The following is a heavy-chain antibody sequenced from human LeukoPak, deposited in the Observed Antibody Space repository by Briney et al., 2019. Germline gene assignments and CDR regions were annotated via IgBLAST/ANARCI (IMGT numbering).Heavy chain of an antibody. Sequence: SETLSLTCTVSGGSISSSSYYWGWIRQPPGKGLEWIGSIYHSGSTYYNPSLKSRVIISVDRSKNQFSLRMTSVTAADTAVYYCARGHSSSWYEAVFFDYWGQGTLVIVSS. V-gene: IGHV4-39*07. CDR3: ARGHSSSWYEAVFFDY. CDR2: IYHSGST. J-gene: IGHJ4*02. CDR1: GGSISSSSYY. D-gene: IGHD6-13*01.